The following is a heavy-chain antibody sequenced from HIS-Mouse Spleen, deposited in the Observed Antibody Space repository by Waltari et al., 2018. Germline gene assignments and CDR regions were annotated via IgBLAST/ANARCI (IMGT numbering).Heavy chain of an antibody. CDR3: ARIIAVAAYDAFDI. CDR2: INPNSGGT. V-gene: IGHV1-2*02. Sequence: QVQLVQSGAEVKKPGASVKVSCKASGYNLPGYYMHWVRKAPGQGLEWMGWINPNSGGTNYAQKFQGRVTMTRDTSISTAYMELSRLRSDDTAVYYCARIIAVAAYDAFDIWGQGTMVTVSS. D-gene: IGHD6-19*01. CDR1: GYNLPGYY. J-gene: IGHJ3*02.